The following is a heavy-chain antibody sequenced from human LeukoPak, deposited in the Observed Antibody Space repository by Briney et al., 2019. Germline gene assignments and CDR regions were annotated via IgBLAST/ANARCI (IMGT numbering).Heavy chain of an antibody. CDR1: GFTFSSYS. Sequence: GGSLRLSCAASGFTFSSYSMNWVRQTPGKRLEWVSSISSSSSYIDYADSVKGRFTISRDNAKHSLYLQMNRLGAEDTAVYYCARDVSGINADWGQGTLVTVSS. V-gene: IGHV3-21*01. CDR2: ISSSSSYI. J-gene: IGHJ4*02. D-gene: IGHD1-14*01. CDR3: ARDVSGINAD.